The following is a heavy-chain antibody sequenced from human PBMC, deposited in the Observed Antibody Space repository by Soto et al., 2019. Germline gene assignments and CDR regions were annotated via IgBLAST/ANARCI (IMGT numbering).Heavy chain of an antibody. J-gene: IGHJ6*03. D-gene: IGHD2-2*02. CDR1: GFTFSSYG. V-gene: IGHV3-30*18. CDR2: ISYDGSNK. Sequence: GGSLRLSCAASGFTFSSYGMHWVRQAPGKGLEWVAVISYDGSNKYYADSVKGRFTISRDNSKNTLYLQMNSLRAEDTAVYYCAKVISPSCCYTGPIRDYYYMDVWGKGTTVTVSS. CDR3: AKVISPSCCYTGPIRDYYYMDV.